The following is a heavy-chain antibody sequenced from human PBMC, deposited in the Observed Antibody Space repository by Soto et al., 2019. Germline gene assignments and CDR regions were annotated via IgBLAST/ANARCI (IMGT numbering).Heavy chain of an antibody. D-gene: IGHD5-12*01. CDR3: ARGGGYDPFDY. Sequence: QLQLHQSGSGLVKASQTLSLTCTLSGASITYGGYSWIWIRQPPGKDLEWLGYISHLESTFYNPSFQSRLTLSIDRSKNQFSLKLASMTAADTAVYYCARGGGYDPFDYWGQGTLVTVAS. J-gene: IGHJ4*02. CDR2: ISHLEST. CDR1: GASITYGGYS. V-gene: IGHV4-30-2*01.